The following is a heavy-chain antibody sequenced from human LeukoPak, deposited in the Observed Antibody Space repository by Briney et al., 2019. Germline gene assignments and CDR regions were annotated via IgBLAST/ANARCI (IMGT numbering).Heavy chain of an antibody. J-gene: IGHJ4*02. CDR1: GFTFSSYA. CDR2: ISGSGGST. Sequence: GGSLRLSCAASGFTFSSYAMSWVRQAPGKGLEWVSAISGSGGSTYYADSVKGRFTISRDNAKNSLYLQMNSLRAEDTALYYCAKDMRDYGSGSFDYWGQGTLVTVSS. D-gene: IGHD3-10*01. CDR3: AKDMRDYGSGSFDY. V-gene: IGHV3-23*01.